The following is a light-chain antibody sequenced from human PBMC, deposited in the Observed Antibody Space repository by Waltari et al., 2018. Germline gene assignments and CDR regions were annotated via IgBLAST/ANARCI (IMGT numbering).Light chain of an antibody. CDR1: QSVSRSY. CDR2: GAS. J-gene: IGKJ1*01. CDR3: QKYDSSPRT. V-gene: IGKV3-20*01. Sequence: EIVLTQSPGTLSLSPGERATLSCRASQSVSRSYLAWYQQKPGQAPRLLLYGASSRTTGTADRFSGSGSGTEFTLTISRLEPEDFEVYYCQKYDSSPRTFGQGTKVEIK.